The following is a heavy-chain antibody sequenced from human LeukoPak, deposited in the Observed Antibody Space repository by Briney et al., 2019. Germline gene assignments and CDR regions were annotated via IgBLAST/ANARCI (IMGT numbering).Heavy chain of an antibody. V-gene: IGHV3-23*01. J-gene: IGHJ4*02. D-gene: IGHD2-21*01. CDR3: VKDRCDGTACPEV. CDR1: GFTFTTYA. Sequence: GGSLRLSCAASGFTFTTYAMSWVRQAPGEGLEWVSGISNSGDSTYYSDSLKGRFTISRDNSKNTLHLQMSNLRADDTALYYCVKDRCDGTACPEVWGQGTLVTVSS. CDR2: ISNSGDST.